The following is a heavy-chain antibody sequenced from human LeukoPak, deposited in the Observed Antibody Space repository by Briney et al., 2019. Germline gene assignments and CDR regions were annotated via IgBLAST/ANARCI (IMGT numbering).Heavy chain of an antibody. CDR3: ARGGDGDGYNSPKFDY. CDR2: IYYNGRT. CDR1: GASISSSSFY. D-gene: IGHD5-24*01. J-gene: IGHJ4*02. V-gene: IGHV4-39*07. Sequence: SETLSLTCTVSGASISSSSFYWGWIRQPPGKGLEWIANIYYNGRTYYNPSLKSRVTISVDTSKNQFSLKLSSVAAADTAVYYCARGGDGDGYNSPKFDYWGQGTLVTVSS.